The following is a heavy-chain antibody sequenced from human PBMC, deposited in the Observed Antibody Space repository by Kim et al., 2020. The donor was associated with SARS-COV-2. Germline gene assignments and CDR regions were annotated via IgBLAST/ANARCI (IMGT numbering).Heavy chain of an antibody. CDR2: IFYSGST. CDR1: GGSISSSSYY. D-gene: IGHD2-2*02. Sequence: SETLSLTCTVSGGSISSSSYYWGWIRQPPGKGLEWIGSIFYSGSTYYNPSLKSRVTISVDTSKNQFSLKLSSVTAADTAVFYCARAQGYCSTTSCYKYGMDVWGQGTTVTVSS. V-gene: IGHV4-39*07. CDR3: ARAQGYCSTTSCYKYGMDV. J-gene: IGHJ6*02.